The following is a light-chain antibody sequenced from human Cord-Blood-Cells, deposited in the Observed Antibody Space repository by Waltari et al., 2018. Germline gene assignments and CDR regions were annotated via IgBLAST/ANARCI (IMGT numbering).Light chain of an antibody. J-gene: IGKJ4*01. V-gene: IGKV3-11*01. CDR2: DAS. CDR3: QQRSNWPPLT. Sequence: EIVLTQSPATLSLSPGERATLSCRASQSVSSYLAWYQQKPGQAPRLLIYDASNSATDIPARFSGSGSGTDFTLTISSLEPEDFAVYYCQQRSNWPPLTFGGGTKVEIK. CDR1: QSVSSY.